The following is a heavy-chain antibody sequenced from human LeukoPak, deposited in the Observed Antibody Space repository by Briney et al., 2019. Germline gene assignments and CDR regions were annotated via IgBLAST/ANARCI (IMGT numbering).Heavy chain of an antibody. CDR3: AKDAESGSYMLDP. V-gene: IGHV3-30*02. D-gene: IGHD1-26*01. J-gene: IGHJ5*02. CDR2: IRYDGSNK. CDR1: GFTFSSYG. Sequence: GGSLRLSCAASGFTFSSYGMHWVRQAPGKGLEWVAFIRYDGSNKYYADSVKGRFTISRDNSKNTLYLQMNSLRAEDTAVYYCAKDAESGSYMLDPWGQGTLVTVSS.